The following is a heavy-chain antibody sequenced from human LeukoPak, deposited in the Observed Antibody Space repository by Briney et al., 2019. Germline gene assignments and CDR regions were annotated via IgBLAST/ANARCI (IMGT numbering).Heavy chain of an antibody. D-gene: IGHD4-23*01. V-gene: IGHV4-59*11. CDR3: ASSGNSGAFDI. J-gene: IGHJ3*02. CDR1: GGSISSHY. CDR2: IYYSGST. Sequence: SETLSLTCTVSGGSISSHYWSWIRQPPGKGLEWIGYIYYSGSTNYNPSLKSRVTISVDTSKNKFSLKLSSVTAADTAVYYCASSGNSGAFDIWGQGTMVTVSS.